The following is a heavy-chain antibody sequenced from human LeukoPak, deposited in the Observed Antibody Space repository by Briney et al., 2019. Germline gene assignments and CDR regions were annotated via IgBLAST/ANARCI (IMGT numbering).Heavy chain of an antibody. V-gene: IGHV3-21*01. Sequence: GGSLRLSCAASGFTFTTYGFNWVRQAPGKGLEWASSISFSGSYIYYADSVKGRFTISRDNAKNSVYLQMNSLRDDDTAVYYCARGTGTGWRFDFWGQGTLVTVSS. CDR3: ARGTGTGWRFDF. D-gene: IGHD3/OR15-3a*01. CDR1: GFTFTTYG. J-gene: IGHJ4*02. CDR2: ISFSGSYI.